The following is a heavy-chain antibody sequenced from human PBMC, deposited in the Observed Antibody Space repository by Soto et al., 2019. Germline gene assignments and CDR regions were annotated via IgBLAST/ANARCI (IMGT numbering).Heavy chain of an antibody. CDR3: ARGRGDGYHSDWYFDL. V-gene: IGHV3-74*01. CDR1: GFTFSSYW. D-gene: IGHD5-12*01. J-gene: IGHJ2*01. CDR2: INSDGSST. Sequence: EVQLVESGGGLVQPGGSLRLSCAASGFTFSSYWMHWVRQAPGKGLVWVSRINSDGSSTSYADSVKGRFTISRDNAKNTLYLQMNSLRAEDTAVYYCARGRGDGYHSDWYFDLWGRGTLVTVSS.